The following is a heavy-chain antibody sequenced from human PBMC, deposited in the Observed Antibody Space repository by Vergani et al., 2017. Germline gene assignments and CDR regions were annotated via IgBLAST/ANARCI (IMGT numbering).Heavy chain of an antibody. CDR3: ARDPDIVVVPAAPYYYYYYGMDV. CDR2: ISAYNGNT. Sequence: QVQLVQSGAEVKKPGASVKVSCKASGYTFTSYGISWVRQAPGQGLEWMGWISAYNGNTNYAQKPQGRVTMTTDTSTSTAYMEPRSLRSDDTAVYYCARDPDIVVVPAAPYYYYYYGMDVWGQGTTVTVSS. CDR1: GYTFTSYG. J-gene: IGHJ6*02. V-gene: IGHV1-18*04. D-gene: IGHD2-2*01.